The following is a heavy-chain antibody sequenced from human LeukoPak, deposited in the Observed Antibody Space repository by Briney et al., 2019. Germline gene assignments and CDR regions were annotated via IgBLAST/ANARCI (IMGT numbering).Heavy chain of an antibody. V-gene: IGHV3-53*01. CDR2: IYSGGST. CDR3: SAAFLGELSLYY. D-gene: IGHD3-16*02. J-gene: IGHJ4*02. CDR1: GFTVSSNY. Sequence: GGSLRLSCAASGFTVSSNYMSWVRQAPGKGLEWVSVIYSGGSTYYADSVKGRFTISRDNSKNTLYLQMNSLRAEDTAVYYCSAAFLGELSLYYWGQGTLVTVSS.